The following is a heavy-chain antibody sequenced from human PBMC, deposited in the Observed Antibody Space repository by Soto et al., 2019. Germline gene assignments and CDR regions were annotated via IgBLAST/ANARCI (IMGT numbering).Heavy chain of an antibody. CDR3: ARCRIQLWANYYYYGMDF. V-gene: IGHV4-34*01. D-gene: IGHD5-18*01. CDR1: GGSFSGYY. Sequence: SETLSLTCAVYGGSFSGYYWSWIRQPPGKGLEWIGEINHSGSTNYNPSLKSRVTIPVDTSKNQFSLKLSSVTAADTAVYYCARCRIQLWANYYYYGMDFWGQGTTVTVSS. J-gene: IGHJ6*02. CDR2: INHSGST.